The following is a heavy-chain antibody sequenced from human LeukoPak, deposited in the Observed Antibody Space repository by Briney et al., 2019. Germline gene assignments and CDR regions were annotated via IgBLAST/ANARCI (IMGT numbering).Heavy chain of an antibody. CDR2: MKQDGSEK. CDR3: AKCIVGATAPFDY. CDR1: GFTFSSYW. V-gene: IGHV3-7*03. D-gene: IGHD1-26*01. Sequence: PGGSLRLSCAASGFTFSSYWMSWVRQAPGKGLEWVANMKQDGSEKYYVDSVKGRFTISRDNSKNTLYLQMNSLRAEDTAVYYCAKCIVGATAPFDYWGQGTLVTVSS. J-gene: IGHJ4*02.